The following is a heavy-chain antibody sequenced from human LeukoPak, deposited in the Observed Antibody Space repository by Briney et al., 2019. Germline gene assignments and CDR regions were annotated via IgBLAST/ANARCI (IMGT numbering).Heavy chain of an antibody. CDR3: ARLLTYYDFWSGYGAPYYFDY. Sequence: PSETLSLTCAVYGGSFSGYYWSWIRQPPGKGLEWIGEINHSGSTNYNPSLKSRVTISVDTSKNQFSLKLSSVTAADTAVYYCARLLTYYDFWSGYGAPYYFDYWGQGTLVTVSS. CDR2: INHSGST. CDR1: GGSFSGYY. J-gene: IGHJ4*02. D-gene: IGHD3-3*01. V-gene: IGHV4-34*01.